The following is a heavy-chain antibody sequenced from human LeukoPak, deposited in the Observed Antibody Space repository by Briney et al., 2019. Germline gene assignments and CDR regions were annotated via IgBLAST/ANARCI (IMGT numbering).Heavy chain of an antibody. Sequence: PSETLSLTCAVYGGSFSGYYWSWIRQPPGKGLEWIGEINHSGSTNYNPSLKSRVTISVDTSKNQFSLKLSSVTAADTAVYYCARTDLAVAGNDYWGQGILVTVSS. J-gene: IGHJ4*02. CDR1: GGSFSGYY. V-gene: IGHV4-34*01. CDR3: ARTDLAVAGNDY. CDR2: INHSGST. D-gene: IGHD6-19*01.